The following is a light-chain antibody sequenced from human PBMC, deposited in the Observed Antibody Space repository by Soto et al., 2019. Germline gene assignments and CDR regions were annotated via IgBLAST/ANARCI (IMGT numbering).Light chain of an antibody. V-gene: IGLV2-8*01. J-gene: IGLJ1*01. CDR2: EVS. CDR1: SSDIGAYIY. CDR3: SSYAGSNNFV. Sequence: QSALTQPPSASGSPGQSVTISCTGTSSDIGAYIYVSWYQQHPGKAPKLMISEVSRRPSGVPERFSCSKSGNTASLTVSGLQADDEAHYYCSSYAGSNNFVFGTGTKVTVL.